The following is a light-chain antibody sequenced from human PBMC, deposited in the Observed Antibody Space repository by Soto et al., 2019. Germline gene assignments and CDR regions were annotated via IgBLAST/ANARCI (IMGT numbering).Light chain of an antibody. V-gene: IGKV3-15*01. CDR3: QQYGDWPPDT. Sequence: EIVMTQSPATLSVSPGERATLSCRASQSVRSNLAWYQQKPGQAPRLLIYGASTRATGIPARFSGSGSGTEFTLTISSLQSEDFAVYYCQQYGDWPPDTFGQGTKVDIK. CDR2: GAS. J-gene: IGKJ2*01. CDR1: QSVRSN.